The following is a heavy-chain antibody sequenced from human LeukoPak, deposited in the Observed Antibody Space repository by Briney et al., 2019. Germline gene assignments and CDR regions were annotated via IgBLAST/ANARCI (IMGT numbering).Heavy chain of an antibody. Sequence: GSLRLSCAASGFTVGSNYMSWVRQAPGKGLEWIGRIYTSGSTNYNPSLKSRVTISVDTSKNQFSLKLSSVTAADTAVYYCARERRAGYYGSGRNWFDPWGQGTLVTVSS. V-gene: IGHV4-4*08. J-gene: IGHJ5*02. D-gene: IGHD3-10*01. CDR1: GFTVGSNY. CDR3: ARERRAGYYGSGRNWFDP. CDR2: IYTSGST.